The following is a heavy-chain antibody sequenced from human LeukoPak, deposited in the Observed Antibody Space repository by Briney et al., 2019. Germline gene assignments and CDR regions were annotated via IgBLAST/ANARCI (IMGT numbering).Heavy chain of an antibody. J-gene: IGHJ1*01. V-gene: IGHV4-31*03. CDR2: IYYSGST. CDR3: ARGLPPEYFQH. Sequence: SETLSLTCTVSGGSVRSDSNYWSWIRQPPGKGLEWIGYIYYSGSTYYNPSLKSRVTISVDTSKNQFSLKLSSVTAADTAVYYCARGLPPEYFQHWGQGTLVTVSS. CDR1: GGSVRSDSNY.